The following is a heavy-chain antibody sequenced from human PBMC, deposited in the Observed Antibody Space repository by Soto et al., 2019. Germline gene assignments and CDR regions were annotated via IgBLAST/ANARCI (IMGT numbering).Heavy chain of an antibody. V-gene: IGHV3-23*01. CDR2: ISGSGGST. CDR1: GFTFSSYA. J-gene: IGHJ4*02. CDR3: ARHDIVVVVAATLLDY. Sequence: EVQLLESGGGLVQPGGPLRLSCAASGFTFSSYAMSWVRQAPGKGLEWVSAISGSGGSTYYADSVKGRFTISRDNSKNTLYLQMNSLRAEDTAVYYCARHDIVVVVAATLLDYWGQGTLATVSS. D-gene: IGHD2-15*01.